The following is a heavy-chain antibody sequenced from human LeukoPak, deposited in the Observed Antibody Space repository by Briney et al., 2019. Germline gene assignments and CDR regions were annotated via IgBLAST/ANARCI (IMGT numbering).Heavy chain of an antibody. CDR2: INPNSGDT. V-gene: IGHV1-2*02. CDR3: AREDPYNYPLDF. Sequence: GASVKVSCRASGYTFTDYYLHWVRQAPGQGLEWMGWINPNSGDTNFAQKFQGRVTMTRDTSINTAYMELSRLRSDDTAVYYCAREDPYNYPLDFWGQGTLVTVSS. D-gene: IGHD5-24*01. CDR1: GYTFTDYY. J-gene: IGHJ1*01.